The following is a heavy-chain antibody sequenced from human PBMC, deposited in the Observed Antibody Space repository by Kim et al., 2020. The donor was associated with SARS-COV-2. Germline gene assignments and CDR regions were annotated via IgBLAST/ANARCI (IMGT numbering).Heavy chain of an antibody. CDR1: GFTFSSYG. D-gene: IGHD2-2*01. V-gene: IGHV3-33*05. J-gene: IGHJ6*02. CDR2: ISYDGSNK. Sequence: GGSLRLSCAASGFTFSSYGMHWVRQAPGKGLEWVAVISYDGSNKYYADSVKGRFTISRYNSKNTLYLQMNSLRAEDTAVYYCARDAVDCSSTSCYSAWTYYYYGMYVWGQGTTVTVSS. CDR3: ARDAVDCSSTSCYSAWTYYYYGMYV.